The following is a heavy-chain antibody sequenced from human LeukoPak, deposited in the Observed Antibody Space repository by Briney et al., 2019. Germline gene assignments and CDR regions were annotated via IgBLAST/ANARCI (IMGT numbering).Heavy chain of an antibody. Sequence: ASVKVSCKASGGTFSSYAISWVRQAPGQGLEWMGGIIPIFGTANYAQKFQGRVTITADKSTSTAYMELSSLRSEDTAVYYCARDESVYYDILTGYQTRPYYFDYWGQGTLVTVSS. V-gene: IGHV1-69*06. CDR3: ARDESVYYDILTGYQTRPYYFDY. CDR2: IIPIFGTA. J-gene: IGHJ4*02. CDR1: GGTFSSYA. D-gene: IGHD3-9*01.